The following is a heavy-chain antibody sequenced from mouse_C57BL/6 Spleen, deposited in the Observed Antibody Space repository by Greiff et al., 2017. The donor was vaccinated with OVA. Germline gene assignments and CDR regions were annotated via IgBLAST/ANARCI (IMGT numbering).Heavy chain of an antibody. CDR2: MYPGDGDT. Sequence: VQLQQSGPELVKPGASVKISCKASGYAFSSSWMNWVKQRPGKGLEWIGRMYPGDGDTNYNGKFKGKATLTADKSSSTAYMQLSSLTSEDSAVYFCASDSYYFDYWGQGTTLTVSS. CDR3: ASDSYYFDY. D-gene: IGHD2-12*01. J-gene: IGHJ2*01. V-gene: IGHV1-82*01. CDR1: GYAFSSSW.